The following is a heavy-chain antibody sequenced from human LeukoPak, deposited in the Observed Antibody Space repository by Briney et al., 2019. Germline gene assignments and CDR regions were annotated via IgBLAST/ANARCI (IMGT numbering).Heavy chain of an antibody. CDR3: ARDPGAVADAFDI. J-gene: IGHJ3*02. V-gene: IGHV4-61*02. D-gene: IGHD3-10*01. CDR1: GGSISSGSYY. CDR2: IYTSGST. Sequence: SETLSLTCTVSGGSISSGSYYWSWIRQPAGKGLEWIGRIYTSGSTNYNPSLKSRVTISVDTSKNQFSLKLSSVTAADTALYYCARDPGAVADAFDIWGQGTMVTVSS.